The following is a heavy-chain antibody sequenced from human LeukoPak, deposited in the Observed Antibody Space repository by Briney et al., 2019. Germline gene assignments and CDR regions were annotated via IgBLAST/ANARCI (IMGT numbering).Heavy chain of an antibody. Sequence: SETLSPTCTVSGGSISSSSYYWGWIRQPPGKGLEWIGYMYYSGSTNYNPSLKSRVTISIDTSKNQFSLKLNSVTAADTAVYYCARTEESGYSYRYFGYYYYMDVWGKGTTVTVSS. D-gene: IGHD5-18*01. CDR3: ARTEESGYSYRYFGYYYYMDV. CDR1: GGSISSSSYY. CDR2: MYYSGST. V-gene: IGHV4-61*05. J-gene: IGHJ6*03.